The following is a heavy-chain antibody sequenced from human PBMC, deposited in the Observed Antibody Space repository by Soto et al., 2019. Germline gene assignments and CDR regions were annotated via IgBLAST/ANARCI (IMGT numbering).Heavy chain of an antibody. V-gene: IGHV3-48*03. CDR3: ERGGVY. CDR2: ISVSGSTI. CDR1: GFTFSRNE. D-gene: IGHD2-8*01. Sequence: GGSLRLSCEATGFTFSRNERNWIRQTPGKRLEWIAKISVSGSTINYADSVKGRFTISRDNVQRTLHLQMDSLSVEDTGVYYGERGGVYWGRGTLVTVSS. J-gene: IGHJ1*01.